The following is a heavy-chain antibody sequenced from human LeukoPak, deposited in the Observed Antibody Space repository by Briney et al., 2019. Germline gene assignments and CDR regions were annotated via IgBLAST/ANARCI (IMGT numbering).Heavy chain of an antibody. CDR1: GGSFSGYY. V-gene: IGHV4-34*03. Sequence: SETLSLTCAVYGGSFSGYYWSWIRQPPGKGPEWIGEINHSGSTNYNPSLKSRVTISVDTSKNQFSLKLSSVTAADTAVYYCTRGIRSWFDPWGQGTLVTVSS. D-gene: IGHD2-15*01. J-gene: IGHJ5*02. CDR3: TRGIRSWFDP. CDR2: INHSGST.